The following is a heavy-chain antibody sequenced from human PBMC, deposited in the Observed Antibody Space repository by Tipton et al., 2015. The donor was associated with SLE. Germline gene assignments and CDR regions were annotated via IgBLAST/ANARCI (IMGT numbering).Heavy chain of an antibody. CDR3: ARRPYDFWSGYPSAYFHH. Sequence: TLSLTCTVSGGSISSTSYYWGWIHQPPGKGLEWIGSIYYTGSTYYSPSLKSRVTMSVDTSKNQFSLKLSSVTAADTAVYYCARRPYDFWSGYPSAYFHHWGQGTLVTVSS. V-gene: IGHV4-39*01. CDR1: GGSISSTSYY. CDR2: IYYTGST. D-gene: IGHD3-3*01. J-gene: IGHJ1*01.